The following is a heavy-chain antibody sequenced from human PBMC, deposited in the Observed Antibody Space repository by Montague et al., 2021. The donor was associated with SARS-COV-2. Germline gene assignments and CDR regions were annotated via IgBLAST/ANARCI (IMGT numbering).Heavy chain of an antibody. V-gene: IGHV4-31*03. D-gene: IGHD3-9*01. J-gene: IGHJ6*02. CDR1: GGSISSGGYY. CDR2: IYYSGST. Sequence: TLSLTCTVSGGSISSGGYYWSWIRPHPGKGLEWIGYIYYSGSTYYNPSLKSRVTISVDTSKNKFSLKLSSVTAADTAVYYCARDRRIRYCELCYYYYGLDDWGQGTTVTVSS. CDR3: ARDRRIRYCELCYYYYGLDD.